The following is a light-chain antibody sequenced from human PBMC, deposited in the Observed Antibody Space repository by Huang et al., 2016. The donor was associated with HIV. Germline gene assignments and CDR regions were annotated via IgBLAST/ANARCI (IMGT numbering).Light chain of an antibody. CDR2: DAS. V-gene: IGKV1-33*01. J-gene: IGKJ3*01. CDR1: QDISNC. CDR3: QQCDNLPFT. Sequence: DIQMTQSPSSLSASVGDRVTITCQASQDISNCLNWYQQKPGKAPKLLIYDASNLETGVPSRFSGSGSGTYFIFTINSLQPEDFAAYYCQQCDNLPFTFGPGTKVDIK.